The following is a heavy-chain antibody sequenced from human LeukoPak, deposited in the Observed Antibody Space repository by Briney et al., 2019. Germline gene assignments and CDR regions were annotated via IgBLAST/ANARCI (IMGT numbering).Heavy chain of an antibody. CDR3: AKGSGSWYGVDY. Sequence: GGSLRLSCAASGVTLSSYWMSWVRQAPGQGLEWVANIKQDGSEKYYVDSVKGRFTISRDNSKNTLYLQMNSLRAEDTAVYYCAKGSGSWYGVDYWGQGTLVTVSS. D-gene: IGHD2-15*01. V-gene: IGHV3-7*01. J-gene: IGHJ4*02. CDR1: GVTLSSYW. CDR2: IKQDGSEK.